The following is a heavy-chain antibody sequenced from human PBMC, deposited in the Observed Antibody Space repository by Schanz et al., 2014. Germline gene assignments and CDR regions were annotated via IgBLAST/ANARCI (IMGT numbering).Heavy chain of an antibody. V-gene: IGHV4-34*11. J-gene: IGHJ4*01. CDR3: AREQIMAAAGLVDY. D-gene: IGHD6-13*01. CDR1: GGSFSSNY. CDR2: IYYSGSS. Sequence: QVQLQQWGAGLLKPSETLSLTCAVYGGSFSSNYWSWIRQPPGKGLEWIGYIYYSGSSDYNPSLKSRVTISVDTSKNQFSLNLSSATAADTAVYYCAREQIMAAAGLVDYWGHGTLVTVSS.